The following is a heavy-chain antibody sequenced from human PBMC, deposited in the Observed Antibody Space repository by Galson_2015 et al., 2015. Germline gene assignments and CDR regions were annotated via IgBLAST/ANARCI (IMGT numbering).Heavy chain of an antibody. V-gene: IGHV1-18*04. J-gene: IGHJ5*02. D-gene: IGHD4-23*01. Sequence: QSGAEVKKPGASVTVSCKASGYKFGNYFITWVRQAPGQGLEWVGWISSYGDNINYAQKFQGRVTLTTDTSTSATYMELTSLRSDDTAVYYCAMVNEAHCFDPWGQGTLVTVSS. CDR3: AMVNEAHCFDP. CDR2: ISSYGDNI. CDR1: GYKFGNYF.